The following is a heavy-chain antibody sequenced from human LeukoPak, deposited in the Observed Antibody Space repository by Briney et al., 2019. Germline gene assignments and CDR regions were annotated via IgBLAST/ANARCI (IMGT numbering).Heavy chain of an antibody. CDR3: ARDPDSSAFDY. Sequence: GGSLRLSCTAAGFNFGTYWMSWVRQSPEKGLEFVVNIKYDDTVKNYVDSVKGRFTISRDNPSNSVYLQMDSLRPEGTALYYCARDPDSSAFDYWGQGAQVTVSS. CDR1: GFNFGTYW. V-gene: IGHV3-7*01. J-gene: IGHJ4*02. CDR2: IKYDDTVK. D-gene: IGHD2-15*01.